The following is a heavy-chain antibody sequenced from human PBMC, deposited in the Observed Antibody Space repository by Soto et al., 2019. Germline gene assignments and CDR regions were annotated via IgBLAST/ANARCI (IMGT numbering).Heavy chain of an antibody. CDR2: IQFDGSVT. CDR1: GFTFTTHW. J-gene: IGHJ6*01. CDR3: ARGSEEYYGVDV. V-gene: IGHV3-74*03. Sequence: PGGSLRLSCAASGFTFTTHWMHWVRQAPGQGLVWVSQIQFDGSVTEYADSVKGRFTVSRDNTKNTLYLQMNSLRAEDTAVYFCARGSEEYYGVDVWGQGTTVTVSS.